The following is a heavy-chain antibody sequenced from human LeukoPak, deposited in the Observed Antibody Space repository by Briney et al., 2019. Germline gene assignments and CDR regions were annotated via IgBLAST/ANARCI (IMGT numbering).Heavy chain of an antibody. CDR1: GFTFSSYG. Sequence: GGSLRLSCAASGFTFSSYGMHWVRQAPGKGLEWVAVISYDGSNKYYADSVKGRFTISRDNSKNTLYLQMNSLRAEDTAVYYCAREGGYSSTWNYWGQGTLVTVSS. J-gene: IGHJ4*02. CDR2: ISYDGSNK. D-gene: IGHD6-13*01. CDR3: AREGGYSSTWNY. V-gene: IGHV3-30*03.